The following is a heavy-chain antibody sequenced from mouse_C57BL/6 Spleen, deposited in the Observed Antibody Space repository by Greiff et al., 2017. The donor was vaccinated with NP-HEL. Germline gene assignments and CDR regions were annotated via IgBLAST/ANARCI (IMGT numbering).Heavy chain of an antibody. D-gene: IGHD1-1*01. CDR1: GYSFTDYN. CDR3: ARERNYGSSYEGWFAY. Sequence: EVKLQQSGPELVKPGASVKISCKASGYSFTDYNMNWVKQSNGKSLEWIGVINPNYGTTSYNQKFKGKATLTVDQSSSTAYMQLNSLTSEDSAVYYCARERNYGSSYEGWFAYWGQGTLVTVSA. J-gene: IGHJ3*01. CDR2: INPNYGTT. V-gene: IGHV1-39*01.